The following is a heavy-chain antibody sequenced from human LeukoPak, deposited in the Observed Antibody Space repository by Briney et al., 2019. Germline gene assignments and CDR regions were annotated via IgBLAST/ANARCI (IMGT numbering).Heavy chain of an antibody. Sequence: ASVKVSCKASGYTFTSYDINWVRQATGQGLEWMGWMNPNSGNIGYAQKFQGRVTITRNTSISTAYMELSSLRSEDTAVYYCAKARDGYNWLDYWGQGTLVTVSS. CDR1: GYTFTSYD. CDR3: AKARDGYNWLDY. J-gene: IGHJ4*02. V-gene: IGHV1-8*03. D-gene: IGHD5-24*01. CDR2: MNPNSGNI.